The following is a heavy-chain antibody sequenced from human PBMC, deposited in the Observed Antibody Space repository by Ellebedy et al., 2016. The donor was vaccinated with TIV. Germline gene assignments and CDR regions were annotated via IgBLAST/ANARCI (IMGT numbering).Heavy chain of an antibody. CDR2: IMPIFRTP. J-gene: IGHJ4*02. D-gene: IGHD3-22*01. CDR3: AGNDDYDNSGYLY. Sequence: SVKVSCKASGGTFGKYAINWVRQAPGQGLEWMGGIMPIFRTPKYAQNFQGRVTITADESTSTAYMQISSLRSEDTAIYYCAGNDDYDNSGYLYWGQGTRVTVSS. V-gene: IGHV1-69*13. CDR1: GGTFGKYA.